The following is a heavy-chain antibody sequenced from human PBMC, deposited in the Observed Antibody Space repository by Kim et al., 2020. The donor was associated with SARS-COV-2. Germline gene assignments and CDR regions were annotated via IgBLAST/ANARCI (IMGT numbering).Heavy chain of an antibody. CDR2: MNPNSGNT. V-gene: IGHV1-8*01. CDR1: GYTFTSYD. D-gene: IGHD2-21*02. Sequence: ASVKVSCKASGYTFTSYDINWVRQATGQGLEWMGWMNPNSGNTGNAKKFQGEVPITRNPPISTAYMKLSSLRPEEPAVYYFARTAIDYYYYYGMDVWGQG. CDR3: ARTAIDYYYYYGMDV. J-gene: IGHJ6*02.